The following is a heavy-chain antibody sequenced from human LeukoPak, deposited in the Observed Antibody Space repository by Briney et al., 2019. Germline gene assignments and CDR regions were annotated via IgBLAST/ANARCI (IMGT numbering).Heavy chain of an antibody. V-gene: IGHV6-1*01. Sequence: SQTLSLTCAISGDSVSSKSVWNWIRQSPSRGLEWLGRIYYRSKWSNNYAVSVKSRITINPDTSKNQFSLKLSSETAADTAVYYCARGRGYCSGVSCPPGHWGQGALVTVSS. CDR3: ARGRGYCSGVSCPPGH. D-gene: IGHD2-15*01. CDR2: IYYRSKWSN. J-gene: IGHJ4*02. CDR1: GDSVSSKSV.